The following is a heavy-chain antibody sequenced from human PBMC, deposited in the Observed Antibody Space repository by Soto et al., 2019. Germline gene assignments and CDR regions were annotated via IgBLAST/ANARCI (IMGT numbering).Heavy chain of an antibody. CDR3: ATEGEFCGYAQRFMITFGGPDY. D-gene: IGHD3-16*01. CDR1: GYTFTGYY. Sequence: ASVKVSCKASGYTFTGYYMHWVRQAPGQGLEWMGWINPNSGGTNYAQKFQGRVTMTRDTSISTAYMELSRLRSDDTAVYYCATEGEFCGYAQRFMITFGGPDYWGQGTTVTVSS. V-gene: IGHV1-2*02. CDR2: INPNSGGT. J-gene: IGHJ4*02.